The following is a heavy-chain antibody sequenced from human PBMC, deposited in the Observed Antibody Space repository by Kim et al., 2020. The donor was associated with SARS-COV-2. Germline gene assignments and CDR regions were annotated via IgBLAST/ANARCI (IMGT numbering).Heavy chain of an antibody. CDR3: AKEGREYYYGSGSPPY. J-gene: IGHJ4*02. D-gene: IGHD3-10*01. Sequence: SVKGRFTISRDNSKNTLYLQMNSLRAEETAVYYCAKEGREYYYGSGSPPYWGQGTLVTVSS. V-gene: IGHV3-23*01.